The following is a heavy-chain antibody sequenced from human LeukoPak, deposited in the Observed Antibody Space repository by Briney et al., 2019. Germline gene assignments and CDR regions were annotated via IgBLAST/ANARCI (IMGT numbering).Heavy chain of an antibody. V-gene: IGHV3-21*01. J-gene: IGHJ4*02. Sequence: GSLRLSCAASGFTFSSYSMNWVRQAPGKGLEWVSSISSSSSSYIYYADSVKGRFTISRDNAKNSLYLQMNSLRAEDTAVYYCARGQVAAAGIFDYWGQGTLVTVSS. CDR1: GFTFSSYS. CDR3: ARGQVAAAGIFDY. CDR2: ISSSSSSYI. D-gene: IGHD6-13*01.